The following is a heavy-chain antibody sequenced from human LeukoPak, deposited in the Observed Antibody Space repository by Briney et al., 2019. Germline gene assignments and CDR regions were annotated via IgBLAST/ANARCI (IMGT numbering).Heavy chain of an antibody. D-gene: IGHD2-15*01. CDR3: ARAYCSGVTCYHSRGWFDP. CDR1: GGSISTSTY. Sequence: SETLSLTCTVSGGSISTSTYWGWIHQPPGKGLEWVGNIYYSGTTYYNPSLKSRVTISVDTSKNQFSLKLSSVTAADTAVYYCARAYCSGVTCYHSRGWFDPWGQGTLVTVSS. J-gene: IGHJ5*02. V-gene: IGHV4-39*07. CDR2: IYYSGTT.